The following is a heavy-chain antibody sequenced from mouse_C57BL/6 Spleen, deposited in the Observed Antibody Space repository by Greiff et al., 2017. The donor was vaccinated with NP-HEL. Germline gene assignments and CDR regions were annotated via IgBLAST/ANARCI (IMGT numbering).Heavy chain of an antibody. CDR2: INPSTGGT. D-gene: IGHD2-1*01. CDR3: ARWAGNYVAMDY. J-gene: IGHJ4*01. CDR1: GYSFTGYY. Sequence: EVQLQQSGPELVKPGASVKISCKASGYSFTGYYMNWVKQSPEKSLEWIGEINPSTGGTTYNQKFKAKATLTVDKSSSTAYMQLKSLTSEDSAVYYCARWAGNYVAMDYWGQGTSVTVSS. V-gene: IGHV1-42*01.